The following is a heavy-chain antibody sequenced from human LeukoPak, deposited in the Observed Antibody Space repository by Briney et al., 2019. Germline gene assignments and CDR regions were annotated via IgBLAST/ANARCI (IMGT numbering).Heavy chain of an antibody. CDR2: INPNSGGT. CDR3: ARALSPLVDY. J-gene: IGHJ4*02. CDR1: GYTFTGYF. Sequence: ASVKVSCKASGYTFTGYFMHWVRQAPGQGLEWMGWINPNSGGTNYAQKFQGRVTMTRDTSISTVYMELTLLTFDDTAVYYCARALSPLVDYWGQGTLVTVSS. V-gene: IGHV1-2*02.